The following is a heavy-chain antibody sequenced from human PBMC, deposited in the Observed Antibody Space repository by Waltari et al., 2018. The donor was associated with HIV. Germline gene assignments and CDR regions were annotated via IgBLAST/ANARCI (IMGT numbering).Heavy chain of an antibody. V-gene: IGHV3-9*01. CDR1: GFTFDASA. CDR3: ARSGWYDY. D-gene: IGHD6-19*01. CDR2: ISWNSGSI. J-gene: IGHJ4*02. Sequence: EVQLVESGGGLVQPGRSLRLSCAASGFTFDASAMHWVRQAPGKGLEWVSGISWNSGSIGYADSVKGRFTISRDNAKNSLYLQMNSLRAEDTALYYCARSGWYDYWGQGTLVTVSS.